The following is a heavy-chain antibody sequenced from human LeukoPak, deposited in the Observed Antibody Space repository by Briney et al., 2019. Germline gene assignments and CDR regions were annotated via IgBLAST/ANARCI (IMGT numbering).Heavy chain of an antibody. V-gene: IGHV1-46*01. CDR3: ARGLNYYDSSGYKAYYFDY. Sequence: ASVKVSCKASGGTFSSYAISWVRQAPGQGLEWMGIINPSGGSTSYAQKFQGRVTMTRDTSTSTVYMELSSLRSEDTAVYYCARGLNYYDSSGYKAYYFDYWGQGTLVTVSS. J-gene: IGHJ4*02. CDR1: GGTFSSYA. D-gene: IGHD3-22*01. CDR2: INPSGGST.